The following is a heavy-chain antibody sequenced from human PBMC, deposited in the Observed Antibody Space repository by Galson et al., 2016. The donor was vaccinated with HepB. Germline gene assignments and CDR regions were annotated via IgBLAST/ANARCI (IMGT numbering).Heavy chain of an antibody. CDR3: ARVASGDYRPTFDY. Sequence: TLSLTCTVSGGSISTGGYYWSWIRQHPGKGLEWIGYIYYRGNTYYNPSLKSRVSISRDTSKNQFSLMLTSVIAADTALYYCARVASGDYRPTFDYWGQGSLVTVSS. V-gene: IGHV4-31*03. CDR2: IYYRGNT. CDR1: GGSISTGGYY. D-gene: IGHD4-17*01. J-gene: IGHJ4*02.